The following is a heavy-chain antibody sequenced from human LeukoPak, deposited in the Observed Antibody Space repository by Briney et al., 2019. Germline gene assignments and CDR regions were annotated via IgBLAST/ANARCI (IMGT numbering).Heavy chain of an antibody. CDR1: GFTFSSYS. Sequence: GGSLRLSCAASGFTFSSYSMNWVRQAPGKGLEWVSSISSSSSYIYYADSVKGRFTISRDNAKNSLYLQMNSLRAEDTAVYYCARVGYCSSTSCSPYYYNGMDVWGQGTTVTVSS. J-gene: IGHJ6*02. V-gene: IGHV3-21*01. D-gene: IGHD2-2*01. CDR3: ARVGYCSSTSCSPYYYNGMDV. CDR2: ISSSSSYI.